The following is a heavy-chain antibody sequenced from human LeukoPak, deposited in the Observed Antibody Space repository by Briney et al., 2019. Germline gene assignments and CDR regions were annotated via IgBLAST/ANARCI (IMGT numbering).Heavy chain of an antibody. J-gene: IGHJ4*02. D-gene: IGHD6-19*01. V-gene: IGHV3-23*01. CDR3: AKGQVRSGWPY. CDR2: ISGSGGTT. Sequence: GGSLRLSCAASGFTFSSYAMSWVRQAPGKGLEWVSAISGSGGTTYYADSVKGRFTISRDNSENTLYLQMNSLRAEDTAVYYCAKGQVRSGWPYWGQGTLVTVSS. CDR1: GFTFSSYA.